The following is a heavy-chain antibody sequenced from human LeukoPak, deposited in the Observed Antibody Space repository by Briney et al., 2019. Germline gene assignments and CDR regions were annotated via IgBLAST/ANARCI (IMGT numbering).Heavy chain of an antibody. CDR2: IYYSGST. CDR3: ARVIFKGIFGVAPGWFDP. CDR1: GGSISSSSYY. V-gene: IGHV4-39*07. J-gene: IGHJ5*02. Sequence: PSETLSLTCTVSGGSISSSSYYWGWIRQPPGKGLEWIGSIYYSGSTYYNPSLKSRVTISVDTSKNQFSLKLSSVTAADTAVYYCARVIFKGIFGVAPGWFDPWGQGTLVTVSS. D-gene: IGHD3-3*01.